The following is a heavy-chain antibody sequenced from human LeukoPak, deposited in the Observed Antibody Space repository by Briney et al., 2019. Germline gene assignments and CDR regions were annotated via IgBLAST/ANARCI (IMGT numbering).Heavy chain of an antibody. CDR1: GYTFTGYY. CDR2: INPNSGGT. CDR3: ARDPGSDCSGGSCYWKDYYYGMDV. J-gene: IGHJ6*02. Sequence: ASVKVSCKASGYTFTGYYMHWVRQAPGQGLEWMGWINPNSGGTNYAQKFQGRVTMTRDTSISTAYMELSGLRSDDTAVYYCARDPGSDCSGGSCYWKDYYYGMDVWGQGTTVTVSS. D-gene: IGHD2-15*01. V-gene: IGHV1-2*02.